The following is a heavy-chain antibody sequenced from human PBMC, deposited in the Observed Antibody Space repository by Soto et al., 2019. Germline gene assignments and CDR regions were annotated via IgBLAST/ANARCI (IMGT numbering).Heavy chain of an antibody. CDR2: ISDSDST. D-gene: IGHD6-6*01. CDR3: ANLVLLDY. Sequence: GGSLRLSCAASGFTFSSYVMSWVRQAPGKVLEWVSTISDSDSTYYADSVKGRLTISRDNTKNTLYLQMNSLRAEDTALYYCANLVLLDYWGQGTLVTVSS. J-gene: IGHJ4*02. V-gene: IGHV3-23*01. CDR1: GFTFSSYV.